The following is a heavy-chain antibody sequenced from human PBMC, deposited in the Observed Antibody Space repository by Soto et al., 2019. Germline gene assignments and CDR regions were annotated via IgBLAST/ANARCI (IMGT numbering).Heavy chain of an antibody. V-gene: IGHV1-69*13. Sequence: SVEVSCRSSGGTFSSYAISWVRQAPGQGLEWMGGIIPIFGTANYAQKFQGRVTITADESTSTAYMELSSLRSEDTAVYYCARDQPIAVAGTVSAGVFDYWGQGTLVTVSS. CDR2: IIPIFGTA. D-gene: IGHD6-19*01. CDR3: ARDQPIAVAGTVSAGVFDY. J-gene: IGHJ4*02. CDR1: GGTFSSYA.